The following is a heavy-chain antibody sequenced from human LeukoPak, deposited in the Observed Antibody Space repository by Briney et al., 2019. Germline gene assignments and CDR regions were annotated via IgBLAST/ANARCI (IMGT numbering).Heavy chain of an antibody. D-gene: IGHD3-22*01. Sequence: ASVKVSCKASGYTFTGHYIHWVRQAPGQGLEWMGWINPNSGGTNYAQKFQGRVTMTRDTSISTAYMELRSLRSDDTAVYYCARGYDSSGYYYFDYWGQGTLVTVSS. CDR2: INPNSGGT. CDR1: GYTFTGHY. J-gene: IGHJ4*02. CDR3: ARGYDSSGYYYFDY. V-gene: IGHV1-2*02.